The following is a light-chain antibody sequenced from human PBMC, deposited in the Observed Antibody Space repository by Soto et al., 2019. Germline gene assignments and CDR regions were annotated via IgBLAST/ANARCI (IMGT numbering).Light chain of an antibody. CDR3: SSYTSSSTLL. V-gene: IGLV2-14*01. CDR2: DVS. J-gene: IGLJ1*01. CDR1: SSDVGGYNY. Sequence: QPVLTQPASVSGSPGQSITISCTGTSSDVGGYNYVSWYQQHPGKAPKLMIYDVSNRPSGVSNRFSGSKSGNTASLTISGLQAEDEADYYCSSYTSSSTLLFGTGTKLTV.